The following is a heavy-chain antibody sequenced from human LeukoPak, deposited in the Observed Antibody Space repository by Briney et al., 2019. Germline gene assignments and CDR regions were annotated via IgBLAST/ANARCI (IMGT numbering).Heavy chain of an antibody. CDR2: ISWNSGSI. Sequence: PEGSLRLSCAASGFTFDDYAMHWVRQAPGKGLEWVSGISWNSGSIGYADSVKGRFTISRDNAKNSLYLQMNSLRAEDMALYYCAKDRYSSSWYYFDYWGQGTLVTVSS. CDR3: AKDRYSSSWYYFDY. CDR1: GFTFDDYA. D-gene: IGHD6-13*01. V-gene: IGHV3-9*03. J-gene: IGHJ4*02.